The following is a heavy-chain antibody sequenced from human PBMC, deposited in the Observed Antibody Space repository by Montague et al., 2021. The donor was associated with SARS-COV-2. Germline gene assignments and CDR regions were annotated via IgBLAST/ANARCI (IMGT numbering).Heavy chain of an antibody. CDR1: GFSLSTSGMC. CDR3: ARMVTIFSLGGYYYYYGMDV. V-gene: IGHV2-70*01. Sequence: AVVKPSQTLTLTCTFSGFSLSTSGMCVSWIRQPPGKALEWLALIDWDDDKYYSTSLKTRLTISKDTSKNQVVLTMTNMDPVDTATYYCARMVTIFSLGGYYYYYGMDVWGQGTTVTVSS. CDR2: IDWDDDK. J-gene: IGHJ6*02. D-gene: IGHD3-9*01.